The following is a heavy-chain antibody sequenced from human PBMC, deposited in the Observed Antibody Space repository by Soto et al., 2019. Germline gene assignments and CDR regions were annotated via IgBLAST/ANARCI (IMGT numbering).Heavy chain of an antibody. CDR3: ARDLSSLLWFGESSSGYYGMDV. CDR1: GYTFTGYY. V-gene: IGHV1-2*04. CDR2: INPNSGGT. D-gene: IGHD3-10*01. J-gene: IGHJ6*02. Sequence: ASVKVSCKASGYTFTGYYMHWVRQAPGQGLEWMGWINPNSGGTNYAQKFQGWVTMNRDTSISTAYMELSRLRSDDTAVYYCARDLSSLLWFGESSSGYYGMDVWGQGTTVTVSS.